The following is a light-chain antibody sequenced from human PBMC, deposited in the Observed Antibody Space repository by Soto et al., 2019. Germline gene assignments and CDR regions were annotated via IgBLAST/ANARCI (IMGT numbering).Light chain of an antibody. J-gene: IGKJ1*01. CDR1: QSVSVY. CDR2: GAS. V-gene: IGKV3-11*01. CDR3: QQYRT. Sequence: EIVFTQSPATLSLSPGGRATLSCRASQSVSVYLAWYQQKPGQAPRLLIYGASTRATGIPDRFSGSGSGTDFTLTISRLEPEDFAVYYCQQYRTFGQGTKVDIK.